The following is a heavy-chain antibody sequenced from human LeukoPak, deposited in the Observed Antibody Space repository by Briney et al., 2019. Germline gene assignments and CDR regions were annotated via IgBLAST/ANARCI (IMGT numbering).Heavy chain of an antibody. D-gene: IGHD2-2*01. Sequence: GGSLRLSCAASGFTFSSYEMNWVRQAPGKGLERVSYISSSGSTIYYADSVKGRFTISRDNAKNSLYLQMNSLRAEDTAVYYCARESAYCSSTSCPDAFDIWGQGTMVTVSS. J-gene: IGHJ3*02. CDR3: ARESAYCSSTSCPDAFDI. CDR2: ISSSGSTI. V-gene: IGHV3-48*03. CDR1: GFTFSSYE.